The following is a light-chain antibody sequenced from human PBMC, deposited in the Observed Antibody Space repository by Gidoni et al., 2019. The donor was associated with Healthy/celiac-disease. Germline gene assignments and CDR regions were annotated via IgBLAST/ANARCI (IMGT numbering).Light chain of an antibody. CDR1: QSVSSSY. CDR3: QQYGSSPWT. V-gene: IGKV3-20*01. CDR2: CAS. Sequence: EIVLTHSPGTLSLSPGETATLTCRASQSVSSSYLAWYQQKPGQAPRLLIYCASSRATGIPDRFSGSGSGTDFTLNISRLEPEDFAVYYCQQYGSSPWTFGQGTKVEIK. J-gene: IGKJ1*01.